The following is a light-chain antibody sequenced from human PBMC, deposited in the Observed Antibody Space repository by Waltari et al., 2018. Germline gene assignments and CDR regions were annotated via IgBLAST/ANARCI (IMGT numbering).Light chain of an antibody. CDR3: CSYAGSYTVV. Sequence: QSALTQPRSVSGSPGPSVTISCTGTSNDVGGYNYVSWYQQPPGKAPKLMIYDVSKRPSGVPDRFSASKSGNTASLTISGLQAEDEADYYCCSYAGSYTVVFGGGTKLTVL. J-gene: IGLJ2*01. V-gene: IGLV2-11*01. CDR2: DVS. CDR1: SNDVGGYNY.